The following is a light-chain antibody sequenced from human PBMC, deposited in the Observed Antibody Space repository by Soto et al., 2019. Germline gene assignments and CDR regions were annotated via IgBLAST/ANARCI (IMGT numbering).Light chain of an antibody. J-gene: IGKJ1*01. V-gene: IGKV1-17*01. Sequence: DIQMTQSPSSLSPSVGDRVTITCRTSQSISSYLNWYQQKLGKAPRLLIYAASSLQSGVPSRFSGSGSGTEFTLTISSLQPEDFATYYCLQHNSYPVTFGQGTKVDIK. CDR1: QSISSY. CDR2: AAS. CDR3: LQHNSYPVT.